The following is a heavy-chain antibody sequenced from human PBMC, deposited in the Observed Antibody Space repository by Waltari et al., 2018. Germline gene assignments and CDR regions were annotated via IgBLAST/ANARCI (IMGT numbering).Heavy chain of an antibody. CDR3: ARDRGARQWLPFDY. V-gene: IGHV1-69*04. CDR1: GGTFSSHA. CDR2: IIPILGIA. J-gene: IGHJ4*02. D-gene: IGHD6-19*01. Sequence: QVQLVQSGDEVKKPGSSVKVSCKASGGTFSSHAISWVRQAPGQGLEWMGRIIPILGIANYAQKFQGRVTITADESTSTAYMELSSLRSEDTAVYYCARDRGARQWLPFDYWGQGTLVTVSS.